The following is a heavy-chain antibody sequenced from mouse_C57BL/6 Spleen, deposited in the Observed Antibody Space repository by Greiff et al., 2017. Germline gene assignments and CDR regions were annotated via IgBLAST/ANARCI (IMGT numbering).Heavy chain of an antibody. J-gene: IGHJ2*01. CDR3: ARTADVYYFDY. Sequence: QVQLQQSGAELVKPGASVKISCKASGYAFSSYWMNWVKQRPGKGLEWIGQIYPGDGDTNYNGKFKGKATLTADKSSSTAYMQLSSLTSEDSAVYFCARTADVYYFDYWGQGTTLTDSS. V-gene: IGHV1-80*01. CDR1: GYAFSSYW. CDR2: IYPGDGDT. D-gene: IGHD1-2*01.